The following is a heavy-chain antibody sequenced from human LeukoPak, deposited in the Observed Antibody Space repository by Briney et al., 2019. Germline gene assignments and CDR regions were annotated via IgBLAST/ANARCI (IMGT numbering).Heavy chain of an antibody. D-gene: IGHD6-19*01. Sequence: PSETLSLTCAVFGGSFSDYYWIWIRQPPGKGLEWIGEINHSGSTNYNPSLKSRVTISIDTSKNQFSLRLSSVTAADTAVYYCARKQWLVLADAFDIWGQGTMVTVSS. V-gene: IGHV4-34*01. CDR2: INHSGST. CDR1: GGSFSDYY. J-gene: IGHJ3*02. CDR3: ARKQWLVLADAFDI.